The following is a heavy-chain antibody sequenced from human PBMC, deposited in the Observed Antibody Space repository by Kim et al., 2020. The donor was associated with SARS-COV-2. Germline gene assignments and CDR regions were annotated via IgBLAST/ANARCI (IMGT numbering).Heavy chain of an antibody. CDR2: ISSSSSYI. CDR3: ARDQERVDTAMARFSHYYYYGMDV. V-gene: IGHV3-21*01. J-gene: IGHJ6*02. CDR1: GFTFSSYS. D-gene: IGHD5-18*01. Sequence: GGSLRLSCAASGFTFSSYSMNWVRQAPGKGLEWVSSISSSSSYIYYADSVKGRFTISRDNAKNSLYLQMNSLRAEDTAVYYCARDQERVDTAMARFSHYYYYGMDVWGQGTTVTVSS.